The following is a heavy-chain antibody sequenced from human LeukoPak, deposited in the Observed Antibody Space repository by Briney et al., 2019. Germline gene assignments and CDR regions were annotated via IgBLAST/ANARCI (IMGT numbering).Heavy chain of an antibody. Sequence: GGSLRLXCAASGFTFSSYSMNWVRQAPGKGLEWVSSISSSSSYIYYADSVKGRFTISRDNAKNSLYLQMNSLRAEDTAVYYCARTVDTAMVIRYWGQGTLVTVSS. CDR2: ISSSSSYI. CDR1: GFTFSSYS. J-gene: IGHJ4*02. V-gene: IGHV3-21*01. D-gene: IGHD5-18*01. CDR3: ARTVDTAMVIRY.